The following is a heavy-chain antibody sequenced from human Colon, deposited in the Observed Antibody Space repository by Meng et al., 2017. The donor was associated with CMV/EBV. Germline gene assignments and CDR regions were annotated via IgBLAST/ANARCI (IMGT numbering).Heavy chain of an antibody. CDR1: GFTFRIHG. J-gene: IGHJ4*02. D-gene: IGHD2-21*01. V-gene: IGHV3-30*18. CDR2: ISSDGNNK. Sequence: LCRAVEGFTFRIHGMPRVRQAPGKGLGWVTVISSDGNNKYYGDSVKGQFTISRDNSKNTLYLQMNSLRPEDTGIYDCANDPRGTEIVWGQGALVTVSS. CDR3: ANDPRGTEIV.